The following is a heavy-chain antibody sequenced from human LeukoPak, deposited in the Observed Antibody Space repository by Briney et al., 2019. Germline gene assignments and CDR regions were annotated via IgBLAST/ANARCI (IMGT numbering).Heavy chain of an antibody. CDR3: ARGVCSGGSCYTYFDY. J-gene: IGHJ4*02. CDR2: IYTSGST. CDR1: GGSISSYY. D-gene: IGHD2-15*01. V-gene: IGHV4-4*07. Sequence: SETMSLTCTVSGGSISSYYWSWIRQPAGKGLEWIGRIYTSGSTNYNPSLKSRVTMSVDTSKNQFSLKLSSVTAADTAVYYCARGVCSGGSCYTYFDYWGQGTLVTVSS.